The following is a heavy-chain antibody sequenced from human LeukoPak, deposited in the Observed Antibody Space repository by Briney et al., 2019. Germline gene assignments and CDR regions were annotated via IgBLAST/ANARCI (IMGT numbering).Heavy chain of an antibody. CDR3: ARGAGYNYPYYFDY. Sequence: GGSLRLSCSASGFTFSSYAMHWVRQAPGKGLEYVSAISSNGGSTYYADSVKGRFTISRDNSKNTLYLQMSSLRAEDTAVYYCARGAGYNYPYYFDYWGQGTLVTVSS. V-gene: IGHV3-64D*06. D-gene: IGHD5-24*01. CDR1: GFTFSSYA. CDR2: ISSNGGST. J-gene: IGHJ4*02.